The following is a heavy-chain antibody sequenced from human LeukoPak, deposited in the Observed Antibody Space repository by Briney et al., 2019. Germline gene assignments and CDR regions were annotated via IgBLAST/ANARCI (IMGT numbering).Heavy chain of an antibody. CDR3: ATLVVVAAHMGLDY. V-gene: IGHV4-34*01. Sequence: SETLSLTCAVYGGSFSGYYWSWIRQPPGKGLEWIGEINHSGSTNYNPSLKSRVTISVDTSKNQFSLKLSSVTAADTAVYYCATLVVVAAHMGLDYWGQGTLVTVSS. CDR1: GGSFSGYY. J-gene: IGHJ4*02. CDR2: INHSGST. D-gene: IGHD2-15*01.